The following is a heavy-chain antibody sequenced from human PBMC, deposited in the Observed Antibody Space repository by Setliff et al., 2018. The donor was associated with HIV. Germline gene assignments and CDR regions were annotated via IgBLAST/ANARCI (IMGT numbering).Heavy chain of an antibody. V-gene: IGHV1-69*04. J-gene: IGHJ5*02. CDR2: IIPILGIA. D-gene: IGHD3-22*01. Sequence: GASVKVSCKASGGTFSSYTISWVRQAPAQGLEGMGRIIPILGIANYAQKFQGRVTITADKSTSTAYMELSSLRSEDTAVYYCARDSPNYYDSSGSWGQGTLVTVSS. CDR1: GGTFSSYT. CDR3: ARDSPNYYDSSGS.